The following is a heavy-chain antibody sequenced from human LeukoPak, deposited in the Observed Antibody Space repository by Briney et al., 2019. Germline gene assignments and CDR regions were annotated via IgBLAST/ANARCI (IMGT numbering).Heavy chain of an antibody. CDR1: GYSISSGSY. D-gene: IGHD3-9*01. Sequence: SETLSLTCSVSGYSISSGSYWWGWIRQPPGKGLEWIGSIYHTGNTYYKSSLESRVTISVDTSKNQFSLKLSSATAPDTALYYCARVMRIYDVLTGWRSYYMDVWGKGTTVTVSS. J-gene: IGHJ6*03. CDR2: IYHTGNT. CDR3: ARVMRIYDVLTGWRSYYMDV. V-gene: IGHV4-38-2*02.